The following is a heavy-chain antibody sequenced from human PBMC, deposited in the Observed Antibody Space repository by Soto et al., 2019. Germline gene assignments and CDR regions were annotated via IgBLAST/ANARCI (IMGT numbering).Heavy chain of an antibody. D-gene: IGHD2-2*02. V-gene: IGHV6-1*01. CDR2: TYYRSKWYN. CDR1: GDSVSSNSAA. J-gene: IGHJ4*02. CDR3: ARARFQVLYGKPYFDS. Sequence: PTLSLTCAISGDSVSSNSAAWNWIRQSPSRGLEWLGRTYYRSKWYNDYAVSVKSRITINPDTSKNHLSLKVDSVTASDTAVYYCARARFQVLYGKPYFDSWGQGTLVTVSS.